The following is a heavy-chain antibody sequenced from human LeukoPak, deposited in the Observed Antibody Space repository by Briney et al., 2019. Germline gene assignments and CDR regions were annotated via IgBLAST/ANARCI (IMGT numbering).Heavy chain of an antibody. J-gene: IGHJ5*02. Sequence: SVKVSCKASGGTFSSYAISWVRQAPGQGLEWMGGIIPIFGTANYAQKFQGRVTITTDESTSTAYMELSSLRSEDTAVYYCASGGDYSNYDWFDPWGQGTLVTVSS. V-gene: IGHV1-69*05. D-gene: IGHD4-11*01. CDR1: GGTFSSYA. CDR2: IIPIFGTA. CDR3: ASGGDYSNYDWFDP.